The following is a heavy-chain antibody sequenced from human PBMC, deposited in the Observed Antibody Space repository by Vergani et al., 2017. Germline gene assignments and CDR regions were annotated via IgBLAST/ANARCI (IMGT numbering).Heavy chain of an antibody. CDR2: IYYSGST. CDR1: GGSISSYY. CDR3: ARGRGWFDP. Sequence: QVQLQESGPGLVQPSETLSLTCTVSGGSISSYYWSWIRQPPGKGLEWIGYIYYSGSTNYNPSLKSRVTISVDTSKNQFSLKLSSVTAADTAVYYCARGRGWFDPWGQGTLVTVSS. J-gene: IGHJ5*02. V-gene: IGHV4-59*01.